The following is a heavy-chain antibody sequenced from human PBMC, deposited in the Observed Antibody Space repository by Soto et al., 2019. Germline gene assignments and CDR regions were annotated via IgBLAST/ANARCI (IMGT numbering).Heavy chain of an antibody. J-gene: IGHJ4*02. CDR2: INRDGSRT. V-gene: IGHV3-74*01. CDR1: GFISSSYW. CDR3: ARGVNGYYYVDY. D-gene: IGHD2-8*01. Sequence: EVQLVESGGNVLQPGGSLRLSCAASGFISSSYWMHWVRQAPGKGLVWVSRINRDGSRTDYADSVKVRFAFSRDNAKNTVLLQMNSLRADDTAVYYCARGVNGYYYVDYWGQGTLVTVSS.